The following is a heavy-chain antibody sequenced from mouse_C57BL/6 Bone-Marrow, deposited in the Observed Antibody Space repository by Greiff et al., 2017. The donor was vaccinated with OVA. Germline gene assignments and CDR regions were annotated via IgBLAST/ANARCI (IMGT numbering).Heavy chain of an antibody. D-gene: IGHD1-1*02. V-gene: IGHV1-64*01. Sequence: QVQLQQSGAELVKPGASVKLSCKASGYTFTSYWMHWVKQRPGQGLEWIGMIHPNSGSTNYNEKFKSKATLTVDKSSSTAYMQRSSLTSEDAAVYCCARRGLWSFAYWGQGTLVTVSA. CDR3: ARRGLWSFAY. J-gene: IGHJ3*01. CDR1: GYTFTSYW. CDR2: IHPNSGST.